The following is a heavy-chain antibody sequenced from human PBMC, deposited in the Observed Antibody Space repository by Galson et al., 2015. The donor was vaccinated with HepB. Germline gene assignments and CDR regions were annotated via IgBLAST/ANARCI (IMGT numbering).Heavy chain of an antibody. CDR1: GFTFSSYG. V-gene: IGHV3-30*18. J-gene: IGHJ4*02. CDR2: ISDDGSNK. Sequence: SLRLSCAASGFTFSSYGMHWVRQAPGKGLEWVAVISDDGSNKYYADSVKGRFTISRDNSKNTLYLQMNSLRAEDTAVYYCAKMYSRWYLDYWGQGTLVTVSS. CDR3: AKMYSRWYLDY. D-gene: IGHD6-13*01.